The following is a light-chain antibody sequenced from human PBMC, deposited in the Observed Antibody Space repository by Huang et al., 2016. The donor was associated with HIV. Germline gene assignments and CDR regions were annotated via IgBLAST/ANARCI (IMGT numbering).Light chain of an antibody. Sequence: EIVLTQSPATLSLSPGERATPSCRASMSVSSYLAWYQQKPGQAPRLLIYDASNRATGIPARFSGSGSGTDFTLTISSLEPEDFAVYYCQQRSNWPRTFGQGTKVEIK. J-gene: IGKJ1*01. V-gene: IGKV3-11*01. CDR2: DAS. CDR3: QQRSNWPRT. CDR1: MSVSSY.